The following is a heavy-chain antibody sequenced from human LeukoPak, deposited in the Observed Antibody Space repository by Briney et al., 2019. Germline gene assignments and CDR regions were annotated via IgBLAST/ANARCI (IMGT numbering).Heavy chain of an antibody. CDR2: IDHSGST. Sequence: SETLSLTCTVSGYSISSGYSWGWIRQAPGKGLEWIGSIDHSGSTYYNPSLSGRVTISVDTSKNQFSLKLSSVTAADTAVYYCARGYSSGWSGFDPWGQGTLVTVSS. D-gene: IGHD6-19*01. CDR3: ARGYSSGWSGFDP. V-gene: IGHV4-38-2*02. J-gene: IGHJ5*02. CDR1: GYSISSGYS.